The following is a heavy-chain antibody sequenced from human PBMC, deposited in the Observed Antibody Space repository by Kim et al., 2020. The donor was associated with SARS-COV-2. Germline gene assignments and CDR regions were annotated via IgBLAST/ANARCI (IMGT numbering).Heavy chain of an antibody. J-gene: IGHJ6*02. Sequence: SETLSLTCTVSGGSISSGSYYWSWIRQPAGKGLEWIGRIYTSGSTNYNPSLKSRVTISVDTSKNQFSLKLSSVTAADTAVYYCARWEMEGARYYGMDVWGQGTTVTVSS. CDR1: GGSISSGSYY. D-gene: IGHD1-26*01. CDR2: IYTSGST. CDR3: ARWEMEGARYYGMDV. V-gene: IGHV4-61*02.